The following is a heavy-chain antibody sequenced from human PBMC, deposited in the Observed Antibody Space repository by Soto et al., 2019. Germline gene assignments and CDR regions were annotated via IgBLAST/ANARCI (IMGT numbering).Heavy chain of an antibody. D-gene: IGHD3-10*01. Sequence: GGSLRLSCTASGFTFGDYAMSWVRQAPGKRLEWVGFIRSKAYGGTTEYAASVKGRFTISRDDSKSIAYLQMNSLKTEDTAVYYCTRGKGKAMVRGVPGMDVWGQGXTVTVYS. J-gene: IGHJ6*02. CDR3: TRGKGKAMVRGVPGMDV. CDR2: IRSKAYGGTT. V-gene: IGHV3-49*04. CDR1: GFTFGDYA.